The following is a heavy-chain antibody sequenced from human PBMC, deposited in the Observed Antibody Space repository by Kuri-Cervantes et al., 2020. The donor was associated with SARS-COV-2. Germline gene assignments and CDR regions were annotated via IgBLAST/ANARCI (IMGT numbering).Heavy chain of an antibody. CDR3: ASMVRGNYGMDV. Sequence: LTCAASGFTFSSYAMSWVRQAPGKGLEWVSVIYSGGSSTYYADSVKGRFTISRDNSKNTLYLQMNSLRAEDTAVYYCASMVRGNYGMDVWGQGTTVTVSS. J-gene: IGHJ6*02. V-gene: IGHV3-23*03. CDR1: GFTFSSYA. CDR2: IYSGGSST. D-gene: IGHD3-10*01.